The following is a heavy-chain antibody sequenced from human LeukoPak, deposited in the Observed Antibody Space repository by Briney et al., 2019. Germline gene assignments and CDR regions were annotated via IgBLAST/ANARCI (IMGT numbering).Heavy chain of an antibody. CDR2: IFHSGIT. CDR3: ARAETLAAIYFDF. V-gene: IGHV4-59*01. Sequence: SETLSLTCSVSGGSISPYYWSWFRQPPGKGLEWVGYIFHSGITTYNPSLKSRVTISLNSSKNQFFLRLTSVTAADTAMYYCARAETLAAIYFDFWGQGSLVTVSS. D-gene: IGHD6-25*01. J-gene: IGHJ4*02. CDR1: GGSISPYY.